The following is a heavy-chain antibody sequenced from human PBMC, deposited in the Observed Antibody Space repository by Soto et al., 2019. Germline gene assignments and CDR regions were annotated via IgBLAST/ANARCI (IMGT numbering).Heavy chain of an antibody. V-gene: IGHV2-5*01. J-gene: IGHJ5*02. CDR1: GFSLTTSGVG. Sequence: QITLKESGPTLVKPTQTLTLTCTFSGFSLTTSGVGVGWIRQPPGKALEWLALIYWNDDKRYSPSLKSRLTITKDTSKNQVVLAMTNMDPVDTATYYCAHHTLTPATNWFDPWGLGTLVTVSS. CDR3: AHHTLTPATNWFDP. CDR2: IYWNDDK. D-gene: IGHD2-2*01.